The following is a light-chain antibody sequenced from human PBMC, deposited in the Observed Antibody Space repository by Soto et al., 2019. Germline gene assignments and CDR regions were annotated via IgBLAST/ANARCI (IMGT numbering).Light chain of an antibody. CDR2: DAS. CDR1: QDISSV. V-gene: IGKV1D-13*01. CDR3: QQFNDNPFT. Sequence: GDRVTLTCRASQDISSVLAWYQQKPGKPPKLLIYDASRLESGVPSRFSGSGSGTDFTLTVSSLQPEDFATYYCQQFNDNPFTFGPGTRVDIK. J-gene: IGKJ3*01.